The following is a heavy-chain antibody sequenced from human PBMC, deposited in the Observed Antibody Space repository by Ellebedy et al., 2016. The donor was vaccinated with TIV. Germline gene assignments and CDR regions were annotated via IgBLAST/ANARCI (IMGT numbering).Heavy chain of an antibody. CDR3: ARDWGWGGDY. Sequence: GESLKISCVASGFTFNTHAMNWVRQAPGKGLEWVSSINYDSRSTYYADSVKGRFTISRDNPKKMLYLQMNSLRADDTAVYYCARDWGWGGDYWGQGTLVTVSS. CDR2: INYDSRST. CDR1: GFTFNTHA. V-gene: IGHV3-23*01. J-gene: IGHJ4*02. D-gene: IGHD3-16*01.